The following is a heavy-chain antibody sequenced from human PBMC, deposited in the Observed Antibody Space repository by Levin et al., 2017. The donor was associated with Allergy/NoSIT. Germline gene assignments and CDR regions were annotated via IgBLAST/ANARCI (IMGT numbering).Heavy chain of an antibody. CDR3: ARQLVNFWSGYNYFDY. V-gene: IGHV3-48*03. CDR2: ISSSGSTI. J-gene: IGHJ4*02. D-gene: IGHD3-3*01. CDR1: GFTFSSYE. Sequence: LPGGSLRLSCAASGFTFSSYEMNWVRQAPGKGLEWVSYISSSGSTIYYADSVKGRFTISRDNAKNSLYLQMNSLRAEDTAVYYCARQLVNFWSGYNYFDYWGQGTLVTVSS.